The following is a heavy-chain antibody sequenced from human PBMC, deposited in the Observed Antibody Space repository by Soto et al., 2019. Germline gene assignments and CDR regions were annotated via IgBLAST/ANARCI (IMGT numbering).Heavy chain of an antibody. CDR2: IYHSGST. V-gene: IGHV4-30-2*01. CDR1: GGSISSGGYS. Sequence: QLQLQESGSGLVKPSQTLSLTCAVSGGSISSGGYSWSWIRQPPGKGLEWIGYIYHSGSTCYNPSLKSRGTISVDRSKNQFSLKLSSVTAADTAVYYCARAHGSGWGAFDIWGQGTMVTVSS. D-gene: IGHD3-10*01. J-gene: IGHJ3*02. CDR3: ARAHGSGWGAFDI.